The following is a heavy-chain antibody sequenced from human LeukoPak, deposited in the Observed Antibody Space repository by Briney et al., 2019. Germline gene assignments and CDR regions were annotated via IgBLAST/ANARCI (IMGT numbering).Heavy chain of an antibody. CDR1: GFIVTTKH. Sequence: PGGSLRLSCAASGFIVTTKHMNWVRQAPGKGLEWVSIIHIGGGTYYADSVKGRFTISRDYSKNTLDLQMNNLRAEDTAVYYCVSTGGHGYWGQGTLVTVSS. V-gene: IGHV3-53*01. D-gene: IGHD3-10*01. CDR2: IHIGGGT. CDR3: VSTGGHGY. J-gene: IGHJ4*02.